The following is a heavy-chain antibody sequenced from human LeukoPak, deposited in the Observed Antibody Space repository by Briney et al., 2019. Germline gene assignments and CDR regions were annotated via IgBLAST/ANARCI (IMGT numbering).Heavy chain of an antibody. CDR2: INPNSGGT. V-gene: IGHV1-2*02. J-gene: IGHJ6*02. CDR1: GYTFTGYY. CDR3: AGSSSWIYGMDV. Sequence: GASVKVSCKASGYTFTGYYMHWVRQAPGQGLEWMGWINPNSGGTNYAQKFQGRVTMTRDTSISTAYMELSRLRSDGTAVYYCAGSSSWIYGMDVWGQGTTVTVSS. D-gene: IGHD6-13*01.